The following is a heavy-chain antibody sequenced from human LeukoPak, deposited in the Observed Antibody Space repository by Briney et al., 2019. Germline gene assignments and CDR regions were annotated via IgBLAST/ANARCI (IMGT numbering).Heavy chain of an antibody. CDR3: ARGKVVAGTPGQNSWDY. CDR2: SHTSGST. CDR1: GGSISSYY. Sequence: SETLSLTCTVSGGSISSYYRNWIRQPAGKGLEWVGRSHTSGSTNYNPSLKSRVTVSVDTSKNQFSLKLSSVTAADTAVYYCARGKVVAGTPGQNSWDYWGQGTLVTVSS. J-gene: IGHJ4*02. V-gene: IGHV4-4*07. D-gene: IGHD6-19*01.